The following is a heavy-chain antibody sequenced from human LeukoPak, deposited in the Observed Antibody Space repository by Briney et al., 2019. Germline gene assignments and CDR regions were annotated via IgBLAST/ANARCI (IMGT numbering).Heavy chain of an antibody. CDR3: ARERRYGSGSFPNWFDP. D-gene: IGHD3-10*01. V-gene: IGHV3-48*03. Sequence: GGSLRLSCAASGFTFSSYEMNWVRQAPGKGLEWVSYISSSGSTIYYADSVKGRFTISRDNAKNSLYLQMNSLRAEDTAVYYCARERRYGSGSFPNWFDPWGQGTLVTVSS. CDR1: GFTFSSYE. J-gene: IGHJ5*02. CDR2: ISSSGSTI.